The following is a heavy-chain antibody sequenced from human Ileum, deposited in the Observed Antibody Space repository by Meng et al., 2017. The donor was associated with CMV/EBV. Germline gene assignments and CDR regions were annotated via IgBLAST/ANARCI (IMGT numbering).Heavy chain of an antibody. CDR3: VRDVGQPGEASNWYKWYDP. Sequence: GESLKISCAASGFGFNGHWMHWVRQVPEKGLVWVSDISHDGTMTAYADSVRGRFTISRDNAKSTLYLQMNRLRADDTGVYYCVRDVGQPGEASNWYKWYDPWGQGTLVTVSS. D-gene: IGHD6-13*01. CDR2: ISHDGTMT. V-gene: IGHV3-74*01. CDR1: GFGFNGHW. J-gene: IGHJ5*02.